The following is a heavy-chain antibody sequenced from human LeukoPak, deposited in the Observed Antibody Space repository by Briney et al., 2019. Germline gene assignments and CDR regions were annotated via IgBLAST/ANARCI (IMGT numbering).Heavy chain of an antibody. CDR2: TYYSGST. J-gene: IGHJ4*02. V-gene: IGHV4-59*05. CDR3: ASYYDFWSGYGRPYYFDY. D-gene: IGHD3-3*01. CDR1: GGSISSYY. Sequence: SETLSLTCTVSGGSISSYYWSWIRQPAGKGLEWIGSTYYSGSTYYNPSLKSRVTISVDTSKNQFSLKLSSVTAADTAVYYCASYYDFWSGYGRPYYFDYWGQGTLVTVSS.